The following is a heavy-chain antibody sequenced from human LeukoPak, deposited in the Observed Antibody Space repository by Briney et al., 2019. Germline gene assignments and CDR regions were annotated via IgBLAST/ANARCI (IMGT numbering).Heavy chain of an antibody. CDR3: VRGVSNY. CDR2: ISYDGRNK. V-gene: IGHV3-30*04. D-gene: IGHD3-10*01. J-gene: IGHJ4*02. Sequence: GGSLRLSCAASGFTLSSYAMHWVRQAAGKGVEWVAVISYDGRNKYYADSVKGRFTISRDISKNTLYLQMNSLRAEDTAVYYCVRGVSNYWGQGTLVTVSS. CDR1: GFTLSSYA.